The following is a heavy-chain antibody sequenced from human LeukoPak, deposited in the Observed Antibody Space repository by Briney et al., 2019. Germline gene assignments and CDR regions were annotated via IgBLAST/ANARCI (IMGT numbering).Heavy chain of an antibody. Sequence: PGGSLRLSCAASGFTFSSYAMSWVRQAPGKGLEWVSAISGSGGSTYYADSVKGRFTISRDNSKNTLYLQMNSLRAEDTAVYYCAKVSMIVVVISPFGYWGQGTLVTVSS. V-gene: IGHV3-23*01. CDR2: ISGSGGST. CDR3: AKVSMIVVVISPFGY. D-gene: IGHD3-22*01. CDR1: GFTFSSYA. J-gene: IGHJ4*02.